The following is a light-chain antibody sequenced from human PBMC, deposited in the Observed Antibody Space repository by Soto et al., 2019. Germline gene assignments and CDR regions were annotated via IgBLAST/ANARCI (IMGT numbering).Light chain of an antibody. J-gene: IGKJ4*01. CDR3: QPRCNWPPLT. CDR1: QSVSSY. CDR2: DAS. Sequence: EIVLTQSPATLSLSPGERATLSCRASQSVSSYLAWYQQKPGQAPRLLIYDASNRATGIPARFSGSGSGKDFTLNISSLEPGDFSVYYCQPRCNWPPLTFGGGTKVEIK. V-gene: IGKV3-11*01.